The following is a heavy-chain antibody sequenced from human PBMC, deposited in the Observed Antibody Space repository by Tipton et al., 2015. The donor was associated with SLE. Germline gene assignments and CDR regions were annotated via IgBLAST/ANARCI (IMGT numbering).Heavy chain of an antibody. J-gene: IGHJ2*01. V-gene: IGHV4-39*07. Sequence: TLSLTCTVSGGSVGSSSKYWAWIRQPPGKGLEWIGSIYYTGTTTYYNSFLKSRVTMSVDTSKNQFSLRLTSVIAADTAVYYCAREFLNPVTTVHYYFDLWGRGTLVTVSS. CDR3: AREFLNPVTTVHYYFDL. D-gene: IGHD4-11*01. CDR2: IYYTGTTT. CDR1: GGSVGSSSKY.